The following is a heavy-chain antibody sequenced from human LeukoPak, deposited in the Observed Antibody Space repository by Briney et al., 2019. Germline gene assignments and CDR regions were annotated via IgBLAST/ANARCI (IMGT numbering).Heavy chain of an antibody. Sequence: PGGSLRLSCAASGFTFSSYAMSWVRQAPGKGLEWVSSISSSSSYIYYADSVKGRFTISRDNAKNSLYLQMNSLRAEDTAVYYCARDDYGSGSYYNWNYFDYWGQGTLVTVSS. V-gene: IGHV3-21*01. CDR2: ISSSSSYI. CDR1: GFTFSSYA. J-gene: IGHJ4*02. CDR3: ARDDYGSGSYYNWNYFDY. D-gene: IGHD3-10*01.